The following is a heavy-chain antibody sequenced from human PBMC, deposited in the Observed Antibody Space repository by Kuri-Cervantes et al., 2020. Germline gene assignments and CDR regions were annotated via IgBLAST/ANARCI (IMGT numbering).Heavy chain of an antibody. CDR1: GLSLTTSGVG. Sequence: SGPTLVKPTQTLTLTCTFSGLSLTTSGVGVGLIRQSPGKALEWLALIYWDGDKRYNPSLKTRLSITEDTSKNQVVLTMTNMDPVDTSTYYCAPRNVIAGAVYWGQGTLVTVSS. CDR2: IYWDGDK. CDR3: APRNVIAGAVY. J-gene: IGHJ4*02. V-gene: IGHV2-5*02. D-gene: IGHD6-13*01.